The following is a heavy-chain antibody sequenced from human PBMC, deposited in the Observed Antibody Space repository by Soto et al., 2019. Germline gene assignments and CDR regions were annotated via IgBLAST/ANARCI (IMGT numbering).Heavy chain of an antibody. CDR1: GFTFSSYA. CDR3: ARDPVAVAGTNKYHLDY. V-gene: IGHV3-30-3*01. CDR2: ISYDGSNK. Sequence: GGSLRLSCAASGFTFSSYAMHWVRQAPGKGLEWVAVISYDGSNKYYADSVKGRFTISRDNSKNTLYLQMNSLRAEDTAVYYCARDPVAVAGTNKYHLDYWGQGTLVTVSS. J-gene: IGHJ4*02. D-gene: IGHD6-19*01.